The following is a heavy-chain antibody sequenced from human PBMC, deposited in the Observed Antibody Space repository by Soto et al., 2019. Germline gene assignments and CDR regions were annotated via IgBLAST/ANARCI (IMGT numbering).Heavy chain of an antibody. V-gene: IGHV4-34*01. D-gene: IGHD6-6*01. CDR1: GGSFSGYY. Sequence: QVQLQQWGAGLLKPSETLSLTCAVYGGSFSGYYWSWIRQPPGKGLEWIGEINQSGSTNYNPSLKSRVTISVDTSKNQFSLKLSSVTAADTAVYYCARGVEIAAEGEWFDPWGQGTLVTVSS. J-gene: IGHJ5*02. CDR2: INQSGST. CDR3: ARGVEIAAEGEWFDP.